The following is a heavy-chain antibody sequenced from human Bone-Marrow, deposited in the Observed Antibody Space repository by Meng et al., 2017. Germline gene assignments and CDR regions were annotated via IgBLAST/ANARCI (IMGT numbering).Heavy chain of an antibody. CDR2: ISSSGSTI. CDR1: GFTFSDYD. J-gene: IGHJ1*01. CDR3: ARDYTMLDIQH. V-gene: IGHV3-11*04. Sequence: GESLKISCAASGFTFSDYDMSWIRQAPGKGLEWVSYISSSGSTIYYADSVKGRFTISRDKAKNSLYLQMNSLRAEDTAVYYCARDYTMLDIQHWGQGTLVTVSS. D-gene: IGHD3-10*02.